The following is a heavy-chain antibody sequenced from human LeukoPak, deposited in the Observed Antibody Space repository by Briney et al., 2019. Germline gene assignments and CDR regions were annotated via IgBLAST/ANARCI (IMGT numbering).Heavy chain of an antibody. V-gene: IGHV4-4*07. J-gene: IGHJ4*02. CDR3: ARWNYDDYGEYFDY. CDR1: GGSINSHY. Sequence: PSETLSLTCTVSGGSINSHYWSWIRQPAGKGLEWSGRIYSSGGTTYNPSLKSRVAMSVDTSKNQFSLKLSSVTAADTAVYYCARWNYDDYGEYFDYWGQGTLVTVSS. D-gene: IGHD4-17*01. CDR2: IYSSGGT.